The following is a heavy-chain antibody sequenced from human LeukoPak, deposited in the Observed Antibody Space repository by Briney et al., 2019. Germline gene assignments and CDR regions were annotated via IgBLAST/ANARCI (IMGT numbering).Heavy chain of an antibody. CDR3: ARVTGYIVEDYFDY. J-gene: IGHJ4*02. V-gene: IGHV4-59*01. CDR2: IYYSGST. CDR1: GGSISSYY. Sequence: PAETLSLTCSVSGGSISSYYWSWIRQPPGKGLEWIGYIYYSGSTNYNPSLKSRVTISVDTSKNQFSLRLSSVTAADTAVYYCARVTGYIVEDYFDYWGQGTLVTVSS. D-gene: IGHD3-22*01.